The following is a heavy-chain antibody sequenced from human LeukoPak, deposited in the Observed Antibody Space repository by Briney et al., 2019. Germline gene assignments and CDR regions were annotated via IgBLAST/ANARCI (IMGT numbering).Heavy chain of an antibody. CDR3: ARGIAARLLY. CDR1: GGSISSGGYS. CDR2: IYHSGST. Sequence: SETLSLTCAVSGGSISSGGYSWSWIRQPPGKGLEWIGYIYHSGSTYYNPSLKSRVTISVDTSKNQFSLKLSSVTAADTAVYYCARGIAARLLYWGQGTLLTVSS. V-gene: IGHV4-30-2*01. D-gene: IGHD6-6*01. J-gene: IGHJ4*02.